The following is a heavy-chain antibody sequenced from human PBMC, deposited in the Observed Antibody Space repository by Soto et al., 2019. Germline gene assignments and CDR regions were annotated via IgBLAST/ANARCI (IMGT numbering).Heavy chain of an antibody. V-gene: IGHV4-61*01. CDR2: IYYNGNT. Sequence: QVQLQESGPGLVKPSETLSLTCTVSGGSVRSGSYYWSWIRQPPGKALEWIGYIYYNGNTNYNPALKSRLTISLATSKNQLPLRLNSVSSAETAVYLSATTTGWSFQLWGQGSLVTVSS. CDR3: ATTTGWSFQL. D-gene: IGHD6-19*01. J-gene: IGHJ1*01. CDR1: GGSVRSGSYY.